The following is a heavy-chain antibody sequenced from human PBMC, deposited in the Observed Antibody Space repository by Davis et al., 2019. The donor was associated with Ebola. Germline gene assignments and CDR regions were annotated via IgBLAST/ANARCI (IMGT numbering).Heavy chain of an antibody. D-gene: IGHD4-17*01. CDR2: INPSGGST. Sequence: ASVKVSCKASGYTFTSYYMHWVRQAPGQGLEWMGIINPSGGSTSYAQKFQGRVTITADKSTSTAYMELSSLRSEDTAVYYCARDGYGDYNGGLDYWGQGTLVTVSS. V-gene: IGHV1-46*01. J-gene: IGHJ4*02. CDR1: GYTFTSYY. CDR3: ARDGYGDYNGGLDY.